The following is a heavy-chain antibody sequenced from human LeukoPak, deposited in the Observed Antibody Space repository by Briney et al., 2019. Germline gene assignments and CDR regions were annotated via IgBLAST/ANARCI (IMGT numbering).Heavy chain of an antibody. D-gene: IGHD3-22*01. CDR3: ARDPYYDSSGYPGY. CDR2: ISSSSSTI. CDR1: GFTFSSYS. J-gene: IGHJ4*02. V-gene: IGHV3-48*04. Sequence: PGGSLRLSCAASGFTFSSYSMNWVRQAPGKGLEWVSYISSSSSTIYYADSVKGRFTISRDNAKNSLYLQMNSLRAEDTAVYYCARDPYYDSSGYPGYWGQGTLVTVSS.